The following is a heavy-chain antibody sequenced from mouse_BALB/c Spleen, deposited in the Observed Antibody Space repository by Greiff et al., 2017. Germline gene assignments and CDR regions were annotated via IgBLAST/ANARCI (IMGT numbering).Heavy chain of an antibody. V-gene: IGHV1-69*02. J-gene: IGHJ1*01. CDR3: ARCTRARGCFDV. Sequence: QVQLQQPGAELVKPGASVKLSCKASGYTFTSYWMHWVKQRPGQGLEWIGEIDPSDSYTNYNQKFKGKATLTVDKSSSTAYMQLSSLTSEDSAVYYCARCTRARGCFDVWGAGTTVTVSS. CDR1: GYTFTSYW. D-gene: IGHD3-3*01. CDR2: IDPSDSYT.